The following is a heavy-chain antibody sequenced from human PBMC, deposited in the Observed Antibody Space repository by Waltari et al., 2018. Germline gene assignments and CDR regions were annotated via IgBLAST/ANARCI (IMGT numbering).Heavy chain of an antibody. CDR3: ASGGHVDY. D-gene: IGHD3-16*01. CDR2: IKGDGSEN. Sequence: EVLLVESGGGLVQPGGSLRLSCAASGFTFSTFWMTWVRQAPGKGLEWVANIKGDGSENHYLDSVRGRFTVSRDNARNSLYLQMNSLRADDTAVYYCASGGHVDYCGQGTLVTVSS. J-gene: IGHJ4*02. V-gene: IGHV3-7*03. CDR1: GFTFSTFW.